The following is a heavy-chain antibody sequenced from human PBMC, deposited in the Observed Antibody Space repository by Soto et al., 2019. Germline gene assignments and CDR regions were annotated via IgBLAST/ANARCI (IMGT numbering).Heavy chain of an antibody. J-gene: IGHJ4*02. CDR1: GFTFRTYA. D-gene: IGHD2-21*01. Sequence: VQLVESGGGLVQPGTSLRLSCAASGFTFRTYAMSWVRQAPGKGLEWVAGLFGSGGGISYADSVKGRFTISRDNSKNVLYLQMDSLRAEDTAVYYCAKDRQPDGLWPFDHWGQGTRVTVSS. CDR2: LFGSGGGI. CDR3: AKDRQPDGLWPFDH. V-gene: IGHV3-23*04.